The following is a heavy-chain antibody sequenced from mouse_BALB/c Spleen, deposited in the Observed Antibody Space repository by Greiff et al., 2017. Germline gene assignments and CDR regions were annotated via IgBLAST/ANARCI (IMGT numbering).Heavy chain of an antibody. CDR2: IYPGDGDT. J-gene: IGHJ2*01. CDR3: ARRKTGREGFFDY. V-gene: IGHV1-80*01. D-gene: IGHD4-1*01. Sequence: VQLVESGAELVRPGSSVKISCKASGYAFSSYWMNWVKQRPGQGLEWIGQIYPGDGDTNYNGKFKGKATLTADKSSSTAYMQLSSLTSEDSAVYFCARRKTGREGFFDYWGQGTTLTVSS. CDR1: GYAFSSYW.